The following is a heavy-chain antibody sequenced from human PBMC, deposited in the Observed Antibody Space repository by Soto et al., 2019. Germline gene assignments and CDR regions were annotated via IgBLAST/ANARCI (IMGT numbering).Heavy chain of an antibody. CDR2: MNPNSGNT. CDR3: ASLDTYYDILTGAPDAFDI. Sequence: VASVKVSCKASGYTFTSYDINWVRQATGQGLEWMGWMNPNSGNTGYAQKFQGRVTMTRNTSISTAYMELSSLRSEDTAVYYCASLDTYYDILTGAPDAFDIWGQGTMVTVSS. D-gene: IGHD3-9*01. CDR1: GYTFTSYD. V-gene: IGHV1-8*01. J-gene: IGHJ3*02.